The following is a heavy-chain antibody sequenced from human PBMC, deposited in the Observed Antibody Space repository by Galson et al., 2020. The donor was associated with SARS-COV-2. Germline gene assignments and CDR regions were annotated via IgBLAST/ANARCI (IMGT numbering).Heavy chain of an antibody. J-gene: IGHJ6*02. CDR2: ISYDGSNK. Sequence: GGSLRLSCAASGFTFSSYGMHWVRQAPGKGLEWVAVISYDGSNKYYADSVKGRFTISRDNSKNTLYLQMNSLRAEDTAVYYCAKDQADYYYVSGTLKEDYYCGMDVWGQGTTVTVSS. CDR3: AKDQADYYYVSGTLKEDYYCGMDV. V-gene: IGHV3-30*18. D-gene: IGHD3-10*01. CDR1: GFTFSSYG.